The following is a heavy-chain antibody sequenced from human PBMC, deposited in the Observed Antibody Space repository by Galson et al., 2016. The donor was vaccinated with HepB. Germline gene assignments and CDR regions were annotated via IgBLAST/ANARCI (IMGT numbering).Heavy chain of an antibody. J-gene: IGHJ4*02. CDR3: ARGTLGTTATMAFDY. V-gene: IGHV4-4*02. CDR1: GATISNDYW. Sequence: SETLSLTCAVSGATISNDYWWSWVRQSPEKGFEWLGEIYQTGTANYNPSFTRRATISVDTSKNEISLRLDSVTAADPAVYYCARGTLGTTATMAFDYWGQGTQVTVSS. D-gene: IGHD1-26*01. CDR2: IYQTGTA.